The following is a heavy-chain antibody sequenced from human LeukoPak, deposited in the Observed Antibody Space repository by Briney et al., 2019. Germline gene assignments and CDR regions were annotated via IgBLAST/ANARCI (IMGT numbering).Heavy chain of an antibody. CDR3: ARDRAGAQSWVALDP. CDR2: IYGDGTT. CDR1: GFTVSNDY. J-gene: IGHJ5*02. Sequence: GGSLRHSCAASGFTVSNDYMAWVRQAPGRGLEWVSLIYGDGTTFYTDSVKGRFTISRDNFKSTLYLQMSSLRPEDTALYYCARDRAGAQSWVALDPWGQGTLVTVSS. D-gene: IGHD3-10*01. V-gene: IGHV3-66*02.